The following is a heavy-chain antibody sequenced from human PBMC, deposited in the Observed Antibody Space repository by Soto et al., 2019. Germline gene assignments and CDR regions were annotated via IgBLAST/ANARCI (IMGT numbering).Heavy chain of an antibody. CDR2: ISYDGNNK. CDR1: GFTFSPYA. CDR3: ARARLDTPALDY. V-gene: IGHV3-30*09. J-gene: IGHJ4*02. Sequence: QVQLVESGGGVVQPGRSLRLSCAAAGFTFSPYAMHWVRQAPGKGLEWVAVISYDGNNKNYADSVKGRLAISRDNSRNTRYLQMNSLRAEDTAVYYCARARLDTPALDYWGQGTLVTVSS. D-gene: IGHD2-2*01.